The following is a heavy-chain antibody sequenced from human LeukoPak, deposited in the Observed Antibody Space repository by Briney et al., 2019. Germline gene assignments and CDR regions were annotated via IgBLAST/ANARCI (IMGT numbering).Heavy chain of an antibody. CDR2: ISGSGGST. Sequence: GGSLRLSCAASGFTFSSYAMNWVRQAPGKGLEWVSAISGSGGSTYYADSVKGRFTISRDNSKNTLYLQMNSLRAEDTAVYYCAKDPIWGYSYGYDAFDIWGQGTMVTVSS. CDR3: AKDPIWGYSYGYDAFDI. V-gene: IGHV3-23*01. J-gene: IGHJ3*02. D-gene: IGHD5-18*01. CDR1: GFTFSSYA.